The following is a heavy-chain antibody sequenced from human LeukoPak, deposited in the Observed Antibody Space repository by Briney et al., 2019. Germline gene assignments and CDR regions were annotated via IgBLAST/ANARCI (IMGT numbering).Heavy chain of an antibody. Sequence: SETLSLTCTVSGGSISSYYWSWIRQPPGKGLEWIGYIYYSGSTNCNPSLKSRVTISVDTSKDQFSLKLSSVTAADTAVYYCARVTWSGYYDWFDPWGQGTLVTVSS. CDR1: GGSISSYY. CDR3: ARVTWSGYYDWFDP. J-gene: IGHJ5*02. V-gene: IGHV4-59*01. CDR2: IYYSGST. D-gene: IGHD3-3*01.